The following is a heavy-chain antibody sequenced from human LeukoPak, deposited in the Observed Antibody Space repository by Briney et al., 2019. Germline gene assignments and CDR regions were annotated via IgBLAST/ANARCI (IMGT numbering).Heavy chain of an antibody. J-gene: IGHJ6*02. D-gene: IGHD3-9*01. CDR2: ISSSSSYI. CDR1: GFTFSSYS. CDR3: ARDHEYYGILTGLEYGMDV. Sequence: PGGSLRLSCAASGFTFSSYSMNWVRQAPGKGLEWVSSISSSSSYIYYADSVKGRFTISRDNAKNSLYLQMNSLRAEDTAVYYCARDHEYYGILTGLEYGMDVWGQGTTVTVSS. V-gene: IGHV3-21*01.